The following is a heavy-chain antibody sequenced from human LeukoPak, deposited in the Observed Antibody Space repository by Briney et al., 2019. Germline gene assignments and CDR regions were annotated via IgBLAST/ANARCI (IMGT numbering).Heavy chain of an antibody. J-gene: IGHJ4*02. CDR1: GGSISRYY. D-gene: IGHD6-19*01. CDR2: FYTSGST. V-gene: IGHV4-4*07. CDR3: ARDHSSGWYSDYFDY. Sequence: PSETLSLTCTVTGGSISRYYWSWIRQPAGKGLEWIGRFYTSGSTKYNPSLKSRVTMSIDTSKNQFSLKLSSVTAADTAVYYCARDHSSGWYSDYFDYWGQGTLVTVSS.